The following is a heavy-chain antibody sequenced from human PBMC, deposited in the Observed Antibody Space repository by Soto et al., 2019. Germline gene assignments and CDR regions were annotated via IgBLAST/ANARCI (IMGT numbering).Heavy chain of an antibody. Sequence: SETLSLTCTGSGDSISSYYWAWIRQPPGKGLEWIGFVYHSGATHYNPSLTSRVSMSIDTSKSQFSLKVTSLTTAETAISYCVSGYDRFDFWGRGTLVTVSS. J-gene: IGHJ4*02. CDR1: GDSISSYY. V-gene: IGHV4-59*01. D-gene: IGHD5-12*01. CDR2: VYHSGAT. CDR3: VSGYDRFDF.